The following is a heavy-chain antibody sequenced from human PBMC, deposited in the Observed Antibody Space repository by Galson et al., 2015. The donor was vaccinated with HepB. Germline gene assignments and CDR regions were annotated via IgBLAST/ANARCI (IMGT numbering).Heavy chain of an antibody. Sequence: SLRLSCAASGFTFSSYSMNWVRQAPGKGLEWVSYISSSSSSIYYADSVKGRFTISRDNAKNSLYLQMNSLRDEDTAVYYCARDRGDCGGDCDFFDYWGQGTLVTVSS. V-gene: IGHV3-48*02. CDR1: GFTFSSYS. J-gene: IGHJ4*02. D-gene: IGHD2-21*02. CDR3: ARDRGDCGGDCDFFDY. CDR2: ISSSSSSI.